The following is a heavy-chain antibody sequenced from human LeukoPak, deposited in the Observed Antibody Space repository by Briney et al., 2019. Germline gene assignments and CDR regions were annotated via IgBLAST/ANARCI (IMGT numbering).Heavy chain of an antibody. CDR1: GYTFSGYN. D-gene: IGHD5-18*01. J-gene: IGHJ4*02. Sequence: GASVKVSCKASGYTFSGYNMHWVRQAPGQGLEWMGRVISHSGGTNYAPRFQGRVTMTRDTSTSTAYMELSRLKPDDTAVYYCARGYNYGHDYWGQGTLVTVSS. CDR3: ARGYNYGHDY. CDR2: VISHSGGT. V-gene: IGHV1-2*06.